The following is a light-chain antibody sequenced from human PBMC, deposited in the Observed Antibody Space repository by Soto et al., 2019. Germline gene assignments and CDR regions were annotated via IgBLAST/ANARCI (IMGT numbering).Light chain of an antibody. CDR2: GAS. CDR3: QQYGSSPWT. CDR1: QSVSSSY. V-gene: IGKV3-20*01. J-gene: IGKJ1*01. Sequence: EIVLTQSPGTLSLSPGERATLSCRASQSVSSSYLAWYQQKPGQAPRPLIYGASSRAIGIPDRFSGSGSGTDFNLTISRLEPEDFAGYYCQQYGSSPWTFGQGTKVEIK.